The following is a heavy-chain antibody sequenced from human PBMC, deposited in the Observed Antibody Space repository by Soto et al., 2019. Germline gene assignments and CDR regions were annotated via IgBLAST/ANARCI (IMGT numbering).Heavy chain of an antibody. D-gene: IGHD3-22*01. V-gene: IGHV2-5*01. Sequence: QITLKESGPTLVKPTETLMLTCTVSGFSLSSSGVGVGWIRQPPGKALEWLAVIYGNDDKRYSPSLKSRLTITKDASKNQGVLTMTNMDPVDTAKYFCAHRTPRDSDETSFYYYLGGDFDYWGQGTLVTVSS. CDR2: IYGNDDK. J-gene: IGHJ4*02. CDR1: GFSLSSSGVG. CDR3: AHRTPRDSDETSFYYYLGGDFDY.